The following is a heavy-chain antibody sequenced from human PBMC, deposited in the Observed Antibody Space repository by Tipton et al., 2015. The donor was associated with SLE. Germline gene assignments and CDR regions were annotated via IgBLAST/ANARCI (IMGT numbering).Heavy chain of an antibody. V-gene: IGHV3-30*04. CDR1: GFTFSTYA. CDR3: ARVLTPYYGMDV. Sequence: SLRLSCAASGFTFSTYAMHWVRQAPGKGLEWVAVISYDGGNKYYADSVKGRFTISRDNSKNTLNLQMNSLRAEDTAVYYCARVLTPYYGMDVWGQGTTVTVSS. CDR2: ISYDGGNK. J-gene: IGHJ6*02. D-gene: IGHD3-9*01.